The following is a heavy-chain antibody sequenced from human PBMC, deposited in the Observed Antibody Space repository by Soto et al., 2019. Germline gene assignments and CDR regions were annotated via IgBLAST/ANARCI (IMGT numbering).Heavy chain of an antibody. D-gene: IGHD6-13*01. CDR3: AKEIAASATLWLDP. V-gene: IGHV3-23*01. CDR1: GFTLNYYA. Sequence: EVQLLESGGGLVQPGGSLRLSCAASGFTLNYYAINWVRQAPGKGLEWVSAITSTGDTYYVDSVKGRFTISRDNSKNPLYLQMNSLRAEDTAVYYCAKEIAASATLWLDPWGQGTLVTVSS. J-gene: IGHJ5*02. CDR2: ITSTGDT.